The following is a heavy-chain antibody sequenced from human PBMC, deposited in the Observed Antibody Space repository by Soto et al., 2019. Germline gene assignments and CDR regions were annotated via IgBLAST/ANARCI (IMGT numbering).Heavy chain of an antibody. D-gene: IGHD2-21*02. V-gene: IGHV5-51*01. Sequence: PGESLKISCKGSGYSFPTYWIGWVRQMPGKGLEWMGIIYPGDSDTRYSPSFQGQVTISADKSISTAYLQWSSLKASDTAMYYCARRSYYCGGDCYPFDYWGQGTLVTVSS. CDR1: GYSFPTYW. CDR3: ARRSYYCGGDCYPFDY. CDR2: IYPGDSDT. J-gene: IGHJ4*02.